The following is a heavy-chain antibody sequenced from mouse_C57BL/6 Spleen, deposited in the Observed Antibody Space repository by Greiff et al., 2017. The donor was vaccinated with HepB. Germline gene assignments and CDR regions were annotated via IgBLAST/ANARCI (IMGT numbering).Heavy chain of an antibody. CDR2: ISGGGGNT. V-gene: IGHV5-9*01. D-gene: IGHD1-1*01. CDR1: GFTFSSYT. Sequence: EVRLVESGGGLVKPGGSLKLSCAASGFTFSSYTMSWVRQTPEKRLEWVATISGGGGNTYYPDSVKGRFTISSDNARNTLYLQMSSLRSEDTALYYCARSAPLLRYFAYWGQGTLVTVSA. CDR3: ARSAPLLRYFAY. J-gene: IGHJ3*01.